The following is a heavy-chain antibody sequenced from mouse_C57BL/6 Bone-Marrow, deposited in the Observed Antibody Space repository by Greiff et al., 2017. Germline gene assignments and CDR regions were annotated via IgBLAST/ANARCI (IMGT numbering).Heavy chain of an antibody. V-gene: IGHV14-4*01. CDR3: TTWGWLLYYFDY. CDR2: IDPENGDT. CDR1: GFNIKDDY. Sequence: EVQLQQSGAELVRPGASVKLSCTASGFNIKDDYMHWVKQRPEPGLEWIGWIDPENGDTEYASKFQGKATITADTSSNTAYLQLSSLTSEDTAVYYCTTWGWLLYYFDYWGQGTTLTVSS. D-gene: IGHD2-3*01. J-gene: IGHJ2*01.